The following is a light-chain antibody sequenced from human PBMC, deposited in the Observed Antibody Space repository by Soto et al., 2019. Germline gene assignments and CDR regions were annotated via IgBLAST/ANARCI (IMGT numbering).Light chain of an antibody. Sequence: DIVMTQSPDSLAVSLGGRATINCKSSQSVLLASNNRYYLAWYQQKPGQPPKLLLYLASTRESGVPDRFTGSGSGTDFTLTITNLQAEDVAVYYCQQYYSSPPTYTFGQGTKLEIK. CDR1: QSVLLASNNRYY. J-gene: IGKJ2*01. CDR3: QQYYSSPPTYT. V-gene: IGKV4-1*01. CDR2: LAS.